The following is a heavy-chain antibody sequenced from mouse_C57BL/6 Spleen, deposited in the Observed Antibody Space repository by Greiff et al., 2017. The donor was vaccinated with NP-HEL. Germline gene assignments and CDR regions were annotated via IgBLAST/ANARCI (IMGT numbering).Heavy chain of an antibody. D-gene: IGHD4-1*01. J-gene: IGHJ4*01. Sequence: EVKLMESEGGLVQPGSSMKLSCTASGFTFSDYYMAWVRQVPEKGLEWVANINYDGSSTYYLDSLKSRFIISGDNAKNILYLQMSSLKSEDTATYYCAREDWSYAMDYWGQGTSVTVSS. CDR2: INYDGSST. CDR3: AREDWSYAMDY. V-gene: IGHV5-16*01. CDR1: GFTFSDYY.